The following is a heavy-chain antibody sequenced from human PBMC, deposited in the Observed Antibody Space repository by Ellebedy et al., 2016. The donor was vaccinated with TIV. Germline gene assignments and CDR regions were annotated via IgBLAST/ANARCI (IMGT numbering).Heavy chain of an antibody. Sequence: GESLKISXTTSGFTFSDYALSWFRQDPGKGLEWVAFIRKKGYGGTTEYAASVKDRFTISRDDSRSIAYLQLNSLKTEDTAVYYCTRTLPGDYWGQGTLVTVSS. V-gene: IGHV3-49*03. CDR2: IRKKGYGGTT. CDR3: TRTLPGDY. D-gene: IGHD1-1*01. CDR1: GFTFSDYA. J-gene: IGHJ4*02.